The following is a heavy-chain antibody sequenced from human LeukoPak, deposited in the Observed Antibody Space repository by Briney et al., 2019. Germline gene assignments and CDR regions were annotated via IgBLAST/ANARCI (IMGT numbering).Heavy chain of an antibody. J-gene: IGHJ4*02. Sequence: GGSLRLSCAASGFTFSSYAMSWVRQAPEKGLEWVSANSGNGDITYYADTVKGRFSGSRDNSKNTLYLQLNSLRAEDTAVYYCAKDLRGTLSPRGPFEYWGQGTLVTVSS. CDR1: GFTFSSYA. CDR2: NSGNGDIT. D-gene: IGHD1-1*01. CDR3: AKDLRGTLSPRGPFEY. V-gene: IGHV3-23*01.